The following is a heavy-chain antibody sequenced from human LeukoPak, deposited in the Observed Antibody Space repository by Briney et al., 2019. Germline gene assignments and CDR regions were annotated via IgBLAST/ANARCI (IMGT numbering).Heavy chain of an antibody. J-gene: IGHJ3*02. V-gene: IGHV3-20*04. CDR1: GFTFDDYG. CDR2: INWNGGNT. Sequence: GGSLRLSCAASGFTFDDYGLSWVRQVPGKGLEWVSGINWNGGNTGYVDSVKGRFMISRDNAENSLYLQMNSLRVEETALYYCARGYDSSGRGAFDIWGQGTMGTVSS. CDR3: ARGYDSSGRGAFDI. D-gene: IGHD3-22*01.